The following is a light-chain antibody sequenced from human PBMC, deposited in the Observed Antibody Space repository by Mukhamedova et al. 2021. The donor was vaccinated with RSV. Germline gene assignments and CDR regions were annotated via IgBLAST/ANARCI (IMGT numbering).Light chain of an antibody. V-gene: IGLV2-14*01. CDR2: EVN. J-gene: IGLJ2*01. CDR1: SSDVGGYNY. CDR3: SSHAGSDATV. Sequence: CTGTSSDVGGYNYVSWYQQHPGKAPKLIIYEVNNRPSGVSNRFSGSKSGNTASLTIPGLQAEDEADYYCSSHAGSDATVFGGGT.